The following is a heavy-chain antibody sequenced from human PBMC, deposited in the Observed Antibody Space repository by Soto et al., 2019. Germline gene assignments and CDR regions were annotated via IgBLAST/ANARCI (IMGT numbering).Heavy chain of an antibody. CDR3: ARSGYCGGDCYAGFDY. CDR2: ISSSSSYI. V-gene: IGHV3-21*01. CDR1: GFTFSSYS. J-gene: IGHJ4*02. D-gene: IGHD2-21*02. Sequence: EVQLVESGGGLVKPGGSLSLSCAASGFTFSSYSMNWVRQAPGKGLEWVSSISSSSSYIYYADSVKGRFTISRDNAKNSLYLQMNSLRAEDTAVYYCARSGYCGGDCYAGFDYWGQGTLVTVSS.